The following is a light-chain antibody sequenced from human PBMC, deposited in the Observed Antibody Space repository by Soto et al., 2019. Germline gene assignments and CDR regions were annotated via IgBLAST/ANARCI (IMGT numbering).Light chain of an antibody. CDR2: GNS. CDR3: TSYAGSNNLV. J-gene: IGLJ3*02. CDR1: SSNIGAGYG. V-gene: IGLV1-40*01. Sequence: QSVLTQPPSVSGAPGQRVTISCTGSSSNIGAGYGVHWYQQRPGTAPRLLISGNSNRPSGVPDRFSGSTSGTSASLAISGLQAEDEADYYCTSYAGSNNLVFAGGTKLTVL.